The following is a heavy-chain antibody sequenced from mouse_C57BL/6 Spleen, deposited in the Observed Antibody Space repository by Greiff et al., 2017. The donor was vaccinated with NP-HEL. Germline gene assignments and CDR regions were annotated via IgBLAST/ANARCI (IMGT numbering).Heavy chain of an antibody. D-gene: IGHD2-5*01. CDR1: GYTFTSYW. CDR3: ARSGDYSNRNFDY. CDR2: IDPSDSYT. Sequence: QVQLQQPGAELVRPGTSVKLSCKASGYTFTSYWMHWVKQRPGQGLEWIGVIDPSDSYTNYNQKFKGKATLTVDTSSSTAYMQLSSLTSEDSAVYYCARSGDYSNRNFDYWGQGTTLTVSS. J-gene: IGHJ2*01. V-gene: IGHV1-59*01.